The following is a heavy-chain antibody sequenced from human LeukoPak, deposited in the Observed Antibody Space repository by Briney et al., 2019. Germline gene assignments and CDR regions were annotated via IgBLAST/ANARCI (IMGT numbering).Heavy chain of an antibody. CDR1: GGSFSGYY. CDR2: INHSGST. CDR3: ARGSGWHRLDY. Sequence: PSETLSPTCAVYGGSFSGYYWSWLRQPPGKGLEWIGEINHSGSTNYNPSLKSRVTISVDTSKNQFSLKLSSVTAADTAVYYCARGSGWHRLDYWGQGTLVTVSS. V-gene: IGHV4-34*01. D-gene: IGHD6-19*01. J-gene: IGHJ4*02.